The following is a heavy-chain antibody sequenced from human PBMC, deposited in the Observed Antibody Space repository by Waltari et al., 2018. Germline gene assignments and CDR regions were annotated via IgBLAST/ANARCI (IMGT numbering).Heavy chain of an antibody. CDR1: GHTFTGYY. D-gene: IGHD3-10*01. J-gene: IGHJ6*02. CDR2: INPNSGGT. V-gene: IGHV1-2*02. Sequence: QVQLVQSGAEVKKPGASVKVSCKASGHTFTGYYMHWVRQAPGQGLEWMGWINPNSGGTNYAQKFQGRVTTTRDTSISTAYMELSRLRADDTAVYYCARVARGGYYYYYGMDVWGQGTTVTVSS. CDR3: ARVARGGYYYYYGMDV.